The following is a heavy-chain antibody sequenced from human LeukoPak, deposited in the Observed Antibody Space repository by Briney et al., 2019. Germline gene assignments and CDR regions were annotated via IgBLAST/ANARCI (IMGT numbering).Heavy chain of an antibody. CDR1: GFTFDSYA. CDR3: ARRLAPRSYGMDV. J-gene: IGHJ6*02. D-gene: IGHD3-3*02. Sequence: GGSLRLSCAASGFTFDSYAMSWVRQAPGKGLEWVAVIWYDGSNKYYADSVKGRFTISRDNSKNTLYLQMNSLRAEDTAVYYCARRLAPRSYGMDVWGQGTTVTVSS. CDR2: IWYDGSNK. V-gene: IGHV3-33*08.